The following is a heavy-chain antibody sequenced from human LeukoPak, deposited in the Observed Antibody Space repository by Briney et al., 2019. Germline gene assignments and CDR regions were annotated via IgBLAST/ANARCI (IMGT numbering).Heavy chain of an antibody. D-gene: IGHD6-6*01. CDR2: ISAYNGNT. V-gene: IGHV1-18*01. Sequence: ASVKVSCKASGYTFTSYGISWVRQAPGQGLEWMGWISAYNGNTNYAQKLQGRVTMTTDTSTSTAYMELRSLRSDDTAVYYCARVLVAAGPTSLDYYMDVWGKGTTVTVSS. J-gene: IGHJ6*03. CDR3: ARVLVAAGPTSLDYYMDV. CDR1: GYTFTSYG.